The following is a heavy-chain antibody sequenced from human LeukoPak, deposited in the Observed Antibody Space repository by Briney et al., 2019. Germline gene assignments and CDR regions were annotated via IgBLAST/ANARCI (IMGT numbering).Heavy chain of an antibody. Sequence: KSSETLSLTCTVSGGSISSYYWSWIRQPPGKGLEWIGYIYYSGSTNYNPSLKSRVTISVDTSKHQFSLKLSSVTAADTAVYYCARVYTRRALVREYCSGGSCHDAFDIWGQGTMVTVSS. D-gene: IGHD2-15*01. CDR2: IYYSGST. CDR3: ARVYTRRALVREYCSGGSCHDAFDI. CDR1: GGSISSYY. J-gene: IGHJ3*02. V-gene: IGHV4-59*01.